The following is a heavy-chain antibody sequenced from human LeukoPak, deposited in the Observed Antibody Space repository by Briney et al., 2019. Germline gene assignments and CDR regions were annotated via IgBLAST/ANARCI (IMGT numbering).Heavy chain of an antibody. CDR1: GGTFSNYA. CDR2: FIPVFGTA. Sequence: SVKVSCKASGGTFSNYAISWVRQAPGQRLEWMGGFIPVFGTAHYAQNFQGRVTITADESTSTVYLELSSLRSEDTAVYYCAREVDDVVVIPVAMDVGGQGTAVTVSS. D-gene: IGHD2-2*01. J-gene: IGHJ6*02. V-gene: IGHV1-69*13. CDR3: AREVDDVVVIPVAMDV.